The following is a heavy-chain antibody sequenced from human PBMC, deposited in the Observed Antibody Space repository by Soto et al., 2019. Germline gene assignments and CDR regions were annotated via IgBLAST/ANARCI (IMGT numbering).Heavy chain of an antibody. CDR1: GGSISSSSYY. J-gene: IGHJ5*02. CDR3: ARQVNDFWSGYYAGRWFDP. CDR2: IYYSGST. Sequence: QLQLQESGPGLVKPSETLSLTCTVSGGSISSSSYYWGWIRQPPGKGLEWIGSIYYSGSTYYNPSLKSRVTISVDTSKNQFSLKLSSVTAADTAVYYCARQVNDFWSGYYAGRWFDPWGQGTLVTVSS. V-gene: IGHV4-39*01. D-gene: IGHD3-3*01.